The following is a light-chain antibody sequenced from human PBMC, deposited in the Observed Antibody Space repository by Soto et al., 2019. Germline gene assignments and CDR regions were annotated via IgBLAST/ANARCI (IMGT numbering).Light chain of an antibody. CDR2: DAS. CDR3: QQRSNWPPT. V-gene: IGKV3-11*01. Sequence: EIVLTQSPATLSLSPGERATLSCSASQSVSSYLAWYQQNPGQAPRLLIYDASNRATGIPARFSGSGSGTDFTVPISSLEPEDFAVYYCQQRSNWPPTFGQGTKVEIK. J-gene: IGKJ1*01. CDR1: QSVSSY.